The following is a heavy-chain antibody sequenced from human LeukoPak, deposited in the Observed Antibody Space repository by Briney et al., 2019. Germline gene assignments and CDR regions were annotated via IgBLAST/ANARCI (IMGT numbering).Heavy chain of an antibody. J-gene: IGHJ6*03. CDR1: GGSISIDY. CDR3: ASHSNYYYHYYYYMDV. CDR2: IYYIGST. V-gene: IGHV4-59*08. D-gene: IGHD4-11*01. Sequence: SETLSLTSAVSGGSISIDYWSWIRQPPGKGLERIGYIYYIGSTNYNPSLKSRVTISVDPSKNQFSLKLSSVPAADTAVYYCASHSNYYYHYYYYMDVWGKGTTVTVSS.